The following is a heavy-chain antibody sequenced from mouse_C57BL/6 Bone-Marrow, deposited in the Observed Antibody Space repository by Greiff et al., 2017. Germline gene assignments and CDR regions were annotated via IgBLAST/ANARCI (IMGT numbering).Heavy chain of an antibody. J-gene: IGHJ2*01. CDR1: GYTFTDYE. Sequence: VQRVESGAELVRPGASVTLSCKASGYTFTDYEMHWVKQTPVHGLEWIGAIDPETGGTAYNQKFKGKAILTADKSSSTAYMELRSLTSEDSAVYYCARRDSSYNYWGQGTTLTVSS. CDR2: IDPETGGT. D-gene: IGHD1-1*01. V-gene: IGHV1-15*01. CDR3: ARRDSSYNY.